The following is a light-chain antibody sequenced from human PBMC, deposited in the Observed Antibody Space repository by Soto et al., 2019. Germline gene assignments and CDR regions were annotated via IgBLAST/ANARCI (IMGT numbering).Light chain of an antibody. CDR3: SSYTSSSTV. CDR2: DVS. V-gene: IGLV2-14*03. Sequence: QSVLTQPASVSASPGQSITISCTGTSSDVGGYSFVSWYQHHPGKAPKLMIHDVSNRPSGVSNRFSGSKSGNTASLTISGLQAEDEADYYCSSYTSSSTVFGGGTKLTVL. CDR1: SSDVGGYSF. J-gene: IGLJ2*01.